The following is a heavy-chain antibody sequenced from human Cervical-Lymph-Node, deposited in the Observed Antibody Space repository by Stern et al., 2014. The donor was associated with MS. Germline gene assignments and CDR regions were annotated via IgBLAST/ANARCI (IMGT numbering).Heavy chain of an antibody. CDR1: GFSFSSFA. Sequence: QVQLVESGGGVVQPGGSLRLSCAASGFSFSSFAMHWVRQAQGKGLEWVAPISYDGVNKYFADSVRGRFTISRDNSKNTLDLQMSSLSAEDTALYYCARVYRELQLIPDAFDVWGQGTMVVVSS. D-gene: IGHD2-15*01. CDR2: ISYDGVNK. CDR3: ARVYRELQLIPDAFDV. V-gene: IGHV3-30-3*01. J-gene: IGHJ3*01.